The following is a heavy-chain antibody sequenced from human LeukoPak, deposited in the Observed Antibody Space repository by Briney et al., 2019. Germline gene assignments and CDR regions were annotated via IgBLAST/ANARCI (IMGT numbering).Heavy chain of an antibody. Sequence: GGSLRLSCAASGLTFTTYPMQWVRQAPGTGLEWVASISSDGANRNYAESGKGRFPISRANSENTLFLQMDSLRAEDTAVYYCARDRALDYWGQGTLVTVSS. V-gene: IGHV3-30-3*01. CDR3: ARDRALDY. CDR2: ISSDGANR. J-gene: IGHJ4*02. CDR1: GLTFTTYP.